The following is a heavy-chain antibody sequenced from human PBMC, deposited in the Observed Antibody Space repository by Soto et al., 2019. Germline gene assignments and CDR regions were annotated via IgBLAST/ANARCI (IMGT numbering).Heavy chain of an antibody. J-gene: IGHJ4*02. CDR2: ISGSGGST. CDR1: GFTFSSYA. V-gene: IGHV3-23*01. Sequence: PGGSLRLSCAASGFTFSSYAMSWVRQAPGKGLEWVSAISGSGGSTYYADSVKGRFTISRDNSKNTLYLQMNSLRAEDTAVYYCAKDISYYDSLTGFDYWGQGTLVTVSS. CDR3: AKDISYYDSLTGFDY. D-gene: IGHD3-9*01.